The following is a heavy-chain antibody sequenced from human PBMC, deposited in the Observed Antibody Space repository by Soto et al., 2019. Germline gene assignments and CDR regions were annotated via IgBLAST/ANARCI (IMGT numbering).Heavy chain of an antibody. CDR2: MYFCGSF. D-gene: IGHD5-12*01. CDR1: GDSVSSGY. Sequence: PSETLSLTCTVSGDSVSSGYCSWIRLPPRKGLQLIGFMYFCGSFNYNPSLASRGPISVDTSKNQFSLKMSSVTAADTAVYYCAREPINWGQGTLVTISS. J-gene: IGHJ4*02. V-gene: IGHV4-59*02. CDR3: AREPIN.